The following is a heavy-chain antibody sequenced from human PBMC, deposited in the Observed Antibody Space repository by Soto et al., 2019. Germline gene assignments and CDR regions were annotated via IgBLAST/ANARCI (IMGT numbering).Heavy chain of an antibody. CDR3: AKWYYYDSSGSLDY. D-gene: IGHD3-22*01. Sequence: PGGSLRLSCAASGFTFSSYAMSWVRQAPGKGLEWVSAIRGSGGSTYYADSVKGRFTISRDNSKNTLYLQMNSLRAEDTAVYYCAKWYYYDSSGSLDYWGQGTLVTVSS. CDR1: GFTFSSYA. V-gene: IGHV3-23*01. CDR2: IRGSGGST. J-gene: IGHJ4*02.